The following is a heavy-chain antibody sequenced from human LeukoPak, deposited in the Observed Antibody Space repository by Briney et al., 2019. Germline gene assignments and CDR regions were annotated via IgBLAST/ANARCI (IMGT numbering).Heavy chain of an antibody. D-gene: IGHD5-24*01. CDR1: GGSISSGDYY. V-gene: IGHV4-30-4*01. CDR2: IYYSGST. J-gene: IGHJ4*02. CDR3: ARAGESDGGYNDGLVDY. Sequence: SQTLSLTCTVSGGSISSGDYYWSWIRQPPGKGLEWIGYIYYSGSTYYNPSLKSRVTISVDTSKNQFSLKLSSVTAADTAVYYCARAGESDGGYNDGLVDYWGQGTLVTVSS.